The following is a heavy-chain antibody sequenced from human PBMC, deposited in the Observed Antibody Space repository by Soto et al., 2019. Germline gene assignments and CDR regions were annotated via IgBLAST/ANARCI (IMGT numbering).Heavy chain of an antibody. J-gene: IGHJ3*02. CDR2: IIPIFGTA. D-gene: IGHD3-22*01. V-gene: IGHV1-69*06. Sequence: ASVKVSCKASGGTFSSYSISWVLQAPGQGLEWMGGIIPIFGTANYAQKFQGRVTITADKSTSTAYMELSSLRSEDTAVHYCARDRGSGYYFDAFDIWGQGTMVTVS. CDR3: ARDRGSGYYFDAFDI. CDR1: GGTFSSYS.